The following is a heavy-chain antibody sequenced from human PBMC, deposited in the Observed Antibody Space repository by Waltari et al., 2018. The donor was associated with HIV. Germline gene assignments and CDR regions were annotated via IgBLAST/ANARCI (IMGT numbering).Heavy chain of an antibody. D-gene: IGHD3-10*01. J-gene: IGHJ6*02. Sequence: QVQLQQWGAGLLKPSETLSLTCAVYGGSFSGYYWRWIRQPPGKGLEWIGEINHSGSTNYNPSLKSRVTISVDTSKNQFSLKLSSVTAADTAVYYCARVWAMVQGVIVGDGMDVWGQGTTVTVSS. CDR1: GGSFSGYY. CDR2: INHSGST. CDR3: ARVWAMVQGVIVGDGMDV. V-gene: IGHV4-34*01.